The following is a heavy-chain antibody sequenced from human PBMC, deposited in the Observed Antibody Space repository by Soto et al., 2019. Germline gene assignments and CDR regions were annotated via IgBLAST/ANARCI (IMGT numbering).Heavy chain of an antibody. V-gene: IGHV1-69*12. J-gene: IGHJ4*02. CDR3: ARTPRRRLVSSFDY. Sequence: QVQLVQSGAEVKKPGSSVKVSCKASGGTFSSYAISWVRQAPGQGLEWMGGIIPIFGTANYAEKFQGRVTITADESTSTDYRELSRLRSEDTAVYYCARTPRRRLVSSFDYWGQGTLVTVSS. D-gene: IGHD3-9*01. CDR2: IIPIFGTA. CDR1: GGTFSSYA.